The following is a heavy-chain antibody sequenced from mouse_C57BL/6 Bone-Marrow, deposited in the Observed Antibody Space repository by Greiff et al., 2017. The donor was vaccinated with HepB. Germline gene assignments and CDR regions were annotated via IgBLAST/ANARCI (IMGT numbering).Heavy chain of an antibody. Sequence: LQESGAELVRPGASVTLSCKASGYTFTDYEMHWVKQTPVHGLEWIGAIDPETGGTAYNQKFKGKAILTADKSSSTAYMELRSLTSEDSAVYYCTRRTTVQARDYWGQGTTLTVSS. CDR3: TRRTTVQARDY. V-gene: IGHV1-15*01. J-gene: IGHJ2*01. CDR1: GYTFTDYE. CDR2: IDPETGGT. D-gene: IGHD1-1*01.